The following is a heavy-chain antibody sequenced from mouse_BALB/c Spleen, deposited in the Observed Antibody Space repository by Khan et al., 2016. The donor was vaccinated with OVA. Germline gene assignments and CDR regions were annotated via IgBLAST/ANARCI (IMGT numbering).Heavy chain of an antibody. CDR2: INPSSGYT. V-gene: IGHV1-4*01. Sequence: QVQLKESGAELVKPGASVKMSCKASGYTFTSYTMHWVKQRPGQGLEWIGYINPSSGYTKYNQKFKDKATLTADKSSSTAYMQLSSLTSEDSAVYYCERKGRRAYYWGQGTTLTVSS. J-gene: IGHJ2*01. D-gene: IGHD3-3*01. CDR1: GYTFTSYT. CDR3: ERKGRRAYY.